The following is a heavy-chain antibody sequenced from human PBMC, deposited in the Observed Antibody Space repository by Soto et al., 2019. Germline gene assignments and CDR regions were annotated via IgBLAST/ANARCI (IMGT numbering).Heavy chain of an antibody. CDR3: ARIRKLLWFGELVCDAFDI. V-gene: IGHV4-59*08. J-gene: IGHJ3*02. D-gene: IGHD3-10*01. CDR2: IYYSGST. Sequence: SETLSLTCTVSGGSISSYYWSWIRQPPGKGLEWIGYIYYSGSTNYNPSLKSRVTISVDTSKNQFSLKLSSVTAADTAVYYCARIRKLLWFGELVCDAFDIWGQGTMVTVSS. CDR1: GGSISSYY.